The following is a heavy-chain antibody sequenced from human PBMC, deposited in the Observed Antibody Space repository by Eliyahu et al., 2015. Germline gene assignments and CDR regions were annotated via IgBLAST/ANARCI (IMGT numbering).Heavy chain of an antibody. Sequence: QVQLVESGGGVVQPGRSLSLSCXXXGFPXRXYGMHLXRQAPGKXPEWVAVISYDGSNKYYADSVKGRFTISRDNSKNTLYLQMNSLRAEDTAVYYCAKVPYNWNDNRDYFDYWGQGTLVTVSS. J-gene: IGHJ4*02. CDR3: AKVPYNWNDNRDYFDY. V-gene: IGHV3-30*18. CDR2: ISYDGSNK. D-gene: IGHD1-20*01. CDR1: GFPXRXYG.